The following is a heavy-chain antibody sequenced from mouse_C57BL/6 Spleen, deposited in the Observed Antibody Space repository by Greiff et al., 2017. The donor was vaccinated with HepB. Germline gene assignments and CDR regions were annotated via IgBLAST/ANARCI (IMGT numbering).Heavy chain of an antibody. V-gene: IGHV2-2*01. CDR1: GFSLTSYG. J-gene: IGHJ4*01. CDR2: IWSGGST. Sequence: QVQLKQSGPGLVQPSQSLSITCTVSGFSLTSYGVHWVRQSPGKGLEWLGVIWSGGSTDYNAAFISRLSISKDNSKSQVFFKMNSLQADDTAIYYCARSIYYGNSYAMDDWGQGTSVTVSS. CDR3: ARSIYYGNSYAMDD. D-gene: IGHD2-1*01.